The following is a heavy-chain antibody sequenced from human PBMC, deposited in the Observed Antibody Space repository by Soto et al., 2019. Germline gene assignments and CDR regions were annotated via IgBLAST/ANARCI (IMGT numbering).Heavy chain of an antibody. V-gene: IGHV4-39*01. D-gene: IGHD6-6*01. CDR2: IYYSGST. CDR1: GGSISSSSYY. CDR3: ARRIRLFEYSINDDNWFDP. Sequence: QLQLQESGPGLVKPSETLSLTCTVSGGSISSSSYYWGWIRQPPGKGLEWIGSIYYSGSTYYNPSLKSRVTISVDTSKNQFSLKLSSVTAADTAVYYCARRIRLFEYSINDDNWFDPWGQGTLVTVSS. J-gene: IGHJ5*02.